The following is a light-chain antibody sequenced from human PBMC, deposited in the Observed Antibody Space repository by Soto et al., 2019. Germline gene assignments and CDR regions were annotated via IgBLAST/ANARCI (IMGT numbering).Light chain of an antibody. V-gene: IGKV1-5*03. J-gene: IGKJ2*01. Sequence: DFQMTQSPSTLSASVGDRVTITCRASQSIHSWLAWYQLKPGRAPKLLMYKASTLETGVPSRFSGSGSGTDFTLTISSLQPEDFATYYCQQSYSTPPMYTFGQETKLEIK. CDR2: KAS. CDR3: QQSYSTPPMYT. CDR1: QSIHSW.